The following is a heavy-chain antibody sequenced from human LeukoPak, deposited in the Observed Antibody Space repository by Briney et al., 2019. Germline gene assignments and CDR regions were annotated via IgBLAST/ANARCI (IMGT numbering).Heavy chain of an antibody. Sequence: PSETLSLTCAVFGGSFSGYYWNWIRQPPGKGLEWIGQINPSRNTNYNPSLKSRVTISVDTSKKQFSLKLSSVTAADTAVYYCASESRGDCTNGVCGFDYWGQGTLVTVSS. J-gene: IGHJ4*02. CDR2: INPSRNT. V-gene: IGHV4-34*01. CDR3: ASESRGDCTNGVCGFDY. CDR1: GGSFSGYY. D-gene: IGHD2-8*01.